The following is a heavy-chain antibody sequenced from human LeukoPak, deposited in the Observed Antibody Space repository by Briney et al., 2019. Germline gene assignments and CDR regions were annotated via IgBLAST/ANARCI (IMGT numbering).Heavy chain of an antibody. D-gene: IGHD3-22*01. CDR2: VYPGDSDT. CDR1: GYSFTSYW. V-gene: IGHV5-51*01. J-gene: IGHJ4*02. CDR3: ARETYHYDSSGYYVTSFDY. Sequence: GESLKISCKGSGYSFTSYWIGWVRQMPGKGLEWMGIVYPGDSDTRYSPSFQGQVTISADKSISTAYLQWSSLKASDTAMYYCARETYHYDSSGYYVTSFDYWGQGTLVTVSS.